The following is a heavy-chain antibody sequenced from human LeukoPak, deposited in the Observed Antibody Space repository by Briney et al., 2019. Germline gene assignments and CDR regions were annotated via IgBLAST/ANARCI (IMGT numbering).Heavy chain of an antibody. CDR2: ISGTADDT. Sequence: GSLRLSCAASGFTFNMYAMTWVRQAPGAGLEWVSVISGTADDTYYIDSVKGRFTISRDNSKNTLYLQMNSLRAEDTAVYFCAKGTPLGWYSSWYPPFDYWGQGTLVTVSS. CDR3: AKGTPLGWYSSWYPPFDY. D-gene: IGHD6-13*01. J-gene: IGHJ4*02. V-gene: IGHV3-23*01. CDR1: GFTFNMYA.